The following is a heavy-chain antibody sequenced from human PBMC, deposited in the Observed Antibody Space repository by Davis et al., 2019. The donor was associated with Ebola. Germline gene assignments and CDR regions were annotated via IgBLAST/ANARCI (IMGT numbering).Heavy chain of an antibody. D-gene: IGHD6-19*01. J-gene: IGHJ4*02. V-gene: IGHV3-74*01. Sequence: PGGSLRLSCAASGFSFSNYRMHWVRQAPGKGLVWVSRISGDESTTDYADSVKGRFTISRDNVKNMLYLQMNSLRAEDTAVYYCARGWLRTSFDYWGQGTLVTVSS. CDR2: ISGDESTT. CDR3: ARGWLRTSFDY. CDR1: GFSFSNYR.